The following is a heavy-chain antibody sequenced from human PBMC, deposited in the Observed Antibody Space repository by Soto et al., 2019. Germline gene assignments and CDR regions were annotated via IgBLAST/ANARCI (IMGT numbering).Heavy chain of an antibody. CDR2: LTPVFRTA. CDR3: AGVDCGGGTCYSGGVDY. V-gene: IGHV1-69*01. J-gene: IGHJ4*02. CDR1: GASFYNFA. D-gene: IGHD2-15*01. Sequence: QVDLVQSGAEVKKPGSSVTVSCKASGASFYNFALYWVRQAPGQGLEWVGGLTPVFRTANYSQKFQGRVTITADESTTIAYMELSNLRSDDTAVFYCAGVDCGGGTCYSGGVDYWGQGTLVTVSS.